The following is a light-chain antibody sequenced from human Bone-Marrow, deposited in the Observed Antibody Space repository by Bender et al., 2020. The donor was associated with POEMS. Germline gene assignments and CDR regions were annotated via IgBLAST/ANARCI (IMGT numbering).Light chain of an antibody. Sequence: QSVLTQPPSASGTPGQRVTISCSGSSSNIGSYAVNWYRQVPGTAPKLLIYINNQRPSGVPDRFSGSKSGTSASLAISGLQSEDEADYYCAAWEDSLNGWVFGGGTKLTVL. CDR2: INN. CDR3: AAWEDSLNGWV. CDR1: SSNIGSYA. V-gene: IGLV1-44*01. J-gene: IGLJ3*02.